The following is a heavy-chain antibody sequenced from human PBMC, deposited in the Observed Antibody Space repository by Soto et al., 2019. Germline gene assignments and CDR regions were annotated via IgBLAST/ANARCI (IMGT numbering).Heavy chain of an antibody. Sequence: VQLVESGGGLIQPGGSLRLSCAASGFTVSSNHMTWIRQAPGRGPEWVSTIYHGGNTYYADSVKGRFAISRDNSKNMLYLQMNGLRAEDTAVYYCATGVDTAKDGYWGQGTLVTVSS. CDR3: ATGVDTAKDGY. V-gene: IGHV3-53*01. D-gene: IGHD5-18*01. CDR2: IYHGGNT. J-gene: IGHJ4*02. CDR1: GFTVSSNH.